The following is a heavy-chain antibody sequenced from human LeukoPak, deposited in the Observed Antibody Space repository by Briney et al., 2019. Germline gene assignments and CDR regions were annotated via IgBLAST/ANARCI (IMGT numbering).Heavy chain of an antibody. CDR2: IIPIFGTA. D-gene: IGHD2-8*01. J-gene: IGHJ4*02. CDR3: ARGQAYCTNGVCYSYYFDY. V-gene: IGHV1-69*05. Sequence: SVTVSCKASGGTFSSYAISWVRQAPGQGLEWMGGIIPIFGTANYAQKFQGRVTITTDESTSTAYMELSSLRSEDTAVYYCARGQAYCTNGVCYSYYFDYWGQGTLVTVSS. CDR1: GGTFSSYA.